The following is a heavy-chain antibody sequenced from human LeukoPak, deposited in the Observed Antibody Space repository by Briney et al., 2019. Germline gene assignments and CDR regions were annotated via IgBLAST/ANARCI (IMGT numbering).Heavy chain of an antibody. CDR3: ARVRYFDSTVDY. V-gene: IGHV1-2*02. CDR1: GYTFTGYY. CDR2: INPNTGGT. D-gene: IGHD3-9*01. J-gene: IGHJ4*02. Sequence: ASVKVSCKASGYTFTGYYIHWVRQAPGQGLGWMGWINPNTGGTNYAQKFQGRVTMTRDTSISTAYMELSRLRSDDTAIYYCARVRYFDSTVDYWGQGTLVTVSS.